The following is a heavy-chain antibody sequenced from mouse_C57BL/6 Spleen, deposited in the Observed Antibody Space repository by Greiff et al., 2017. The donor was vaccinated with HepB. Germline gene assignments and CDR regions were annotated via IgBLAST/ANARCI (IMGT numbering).Heavy chain of an antibody. CDR1: GYTFTSYW. V-gene: IGHV1-61*01. Sequence: QVQLQQSGAELVRPGSSVKLSCKASGYTFTSYWMDWVKQRPGQGLEWIGNIYPSDSETHYNQKFKDKATLTVDKSSSTAYMQLSSLTSEDSAVYYCAREDGYDPFDYWGQGTTLTVSS. CDR3: AREDGYDPFDY. CDR2: IYPSDSET. D-gene: IGHD2-2*01. J-gene: IGHJ2*01.